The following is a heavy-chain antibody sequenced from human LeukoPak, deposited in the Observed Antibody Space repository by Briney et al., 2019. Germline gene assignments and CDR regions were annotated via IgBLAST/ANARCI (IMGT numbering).Heavy chain of an antibody. D-gene: IGHD2-21*02. CDR2: VHYSGTA. CDR3: ARRLHYYDY. CDR1: GGSIISSRDH. V-gene: IGHV4-39*01. J-gene: IGHJ4*02. Sequence: SETLSLTCSVSGGSIISSRDHWDWIRQLPGKGLEWIASVHYSGTAYYNPSLRSRVTISVDTSKNQFSLKVTSVTAADTAAYYCARRLHYYDYWGQGTLVSVSS.